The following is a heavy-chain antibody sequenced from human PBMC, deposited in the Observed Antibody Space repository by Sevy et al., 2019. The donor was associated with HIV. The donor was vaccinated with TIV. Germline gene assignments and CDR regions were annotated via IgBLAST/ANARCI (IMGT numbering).Heavy chain of an antibody. V-gene: IGHV3-21*01. CDR1: GFTFSSYT. CDR3: ARGPPDGSYDYFDY. D-gene: IGHD1-26*01. J-gene: IGHJ4*02. CDR2: IISSSNSI. Sequence: GGSLRLSCAASGFTFSSYTMNWVRQAPGKGLEWVSSIISSSNSIYYADSVKGRFTISRDNAKNSLYLRMNSLRADDTAVYYCARGPPDGSYDYFDYWGQGTLVTVSS.